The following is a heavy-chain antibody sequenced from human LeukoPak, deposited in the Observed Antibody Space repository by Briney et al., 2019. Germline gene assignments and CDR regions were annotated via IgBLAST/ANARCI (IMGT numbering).Heavy chain of an antibody. Sequence: VASLKLSCKASGYTFTSYYMHWVRQAPGQGLEWMGIINPSGGSTSYAQKFQGRVTMTRDMSTSTVYMELSSLRSEDTAVYYCARDGPGLYYYDSSGYNALDYWGQGTLVTVSS. CDR1: GYTFTSYY. D-gene: IGHD3-22*01. V-gene: IGHV1-46*01. CDR2: INPSGGST. J-gene: IGHJ4*02. CDR3: ARDGPGLYYYDSSGYNALDY.